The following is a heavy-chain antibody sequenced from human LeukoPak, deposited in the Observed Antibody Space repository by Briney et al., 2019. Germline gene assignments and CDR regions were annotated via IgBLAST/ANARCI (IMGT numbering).Heavy chain of an antibody. CDR3: ARNSSYYNTGGFDY. CDR2: IYYSGST. D-gene: IGHD3-10*01. J-gene: IGHJ4*02. CDR1: GASIRGSRYY. Sequence: SETLSLTCTVSGASIRGSRYYWAWIRQTPGKGLEWIGSIYYSGSTHYTPSLKSRLTMSVDTSKNQFSLRVSSVTAADTAVYYCARNSSYYNTGGFDYWGQGILVTVSS. V-gene: IGHV4-39*01.